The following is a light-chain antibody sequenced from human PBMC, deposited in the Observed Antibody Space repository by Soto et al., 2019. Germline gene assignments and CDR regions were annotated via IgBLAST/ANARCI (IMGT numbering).Light chain of an antibody. CDR1: QSIDSW. CDR2: KAS. J-gene: IGKJ5*01. CDR3: QQLNSYPIT. Sequence: DIQMTQSPSTLSASLRDRVTITCRASQSIDSWLAWYQQKPGKAPKLLIYKASTLESGVPSRFSGSGFGTEFTLTISSLQPEDFATYYCQQLNSYPITFGQGTRLEIK. V-gene: IGKV1-5*03.